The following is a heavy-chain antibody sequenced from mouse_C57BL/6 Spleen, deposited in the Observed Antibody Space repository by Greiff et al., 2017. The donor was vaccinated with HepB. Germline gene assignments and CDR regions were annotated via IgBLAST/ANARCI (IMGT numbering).Heavy chain of an antibody. CDR1: GFTFSSYG. V-gene: IGHV5-6*01. CDR3: ARRDGNYDY. J-gene: IGHJ2*01. Sequence: EVQLQESGGDLVKPGGSLKLSCAASGFTFSSYGMSWVRQTPDKRLEWVATISSGGSYTYYPDSVKGRFTISRDNAKNTLYLQMSSLKSEDTAMYYCARRDGNYDYWGQGTTLTVSS. CDR2: ISSGGSYT. D-gene: IGHD2-1*01.